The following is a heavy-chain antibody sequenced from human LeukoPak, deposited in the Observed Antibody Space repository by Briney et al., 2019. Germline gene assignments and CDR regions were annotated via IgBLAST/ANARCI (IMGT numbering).Heavy chain of an antibody. Sequence: SETLSLTCTVSGYSISSGYYWGWIRPPPGKGLEWIGSIYRSGNTYYNPSLKSRVTISVDTSKNQFSLKLSSVTAADTAVYYCARKPVSRGWDETFDYWGQGTLVTVSS. CDR2: IYRSGNT. J-gene: IGHJ4*02. CDR1: GYSISSGYY. CDR3: ARKPVSRGWDETFDY. D-gene: IGHD6-19*01. V-gene: IGHV4-38-2*02.